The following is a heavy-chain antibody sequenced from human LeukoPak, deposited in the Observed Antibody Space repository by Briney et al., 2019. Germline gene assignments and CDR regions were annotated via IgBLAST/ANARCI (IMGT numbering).Heavy chain of an antibody. J-gene: IGHJ4*02. CDR3: ARESWYGDY. CDR1: GFTFSDYY. Sequence: GGSLRLSCAASGFTFSDYYMSWIRQAPGKGLGGVSYIISSGSTIYYADSVKGRFTISRDNAKNPLYLQMNSLRAEDTAVYYCARESWYGDYWGQGTLVTVSS. D-gene: IGHD6-13*01. V-gene: IGHV3-11*01. CDR2: IISSGSTI.